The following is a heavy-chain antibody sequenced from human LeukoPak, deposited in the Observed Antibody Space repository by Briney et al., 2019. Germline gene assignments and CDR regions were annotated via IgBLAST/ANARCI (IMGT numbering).Heavy chain of an antibody. CDR3: ARKDGDY. Sequence: SETLSLTCTVSGASISSFHGTWIRQPAGKGLEWIGLIYSSGSTIYNPSLKSRVAMSVDMTKNQLSPKLSSVTAADTAMYYCARKDGDYWGQGTLVTVSS. V-gene: IGHV4-4*07. CDR2: IYSSGST. J-gene: IGHJ4*02. CDR1: GASISSFH.